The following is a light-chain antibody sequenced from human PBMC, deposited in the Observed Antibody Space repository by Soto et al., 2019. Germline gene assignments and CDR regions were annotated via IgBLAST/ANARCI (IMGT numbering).Light chain of an antibody. CDR2: GAS. Sequence: DIQMTQSPSSLSASVGDRVTITCRASQSISSYLNWYQQKPGKAPKLLIYGASTLQSRVPSRFSGSGSGTDVTLTISSLQPEDFATYYCLQHFMYPLTFGGGTKVEIK. CDR1: QSISSY. J-gene: IGKJ4*01. CDR3: LQHFMYPLT. V-gene: IGKV1-39*01.